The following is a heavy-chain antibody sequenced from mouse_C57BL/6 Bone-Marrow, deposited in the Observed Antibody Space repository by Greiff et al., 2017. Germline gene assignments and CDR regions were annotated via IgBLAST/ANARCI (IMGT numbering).Heavy chain of an antibody. V-gene: IGHV1-9*01. CDR3: ARVWAMGLREGYWYFDV. Sequence: VQGLESGAELMKPGASVKLSCKASGYTFTGYWIEWVKQRPGHGLEWIGEILPGSGSTNYNEKFKGKATFTADTSSNTAYMQLSSLTTEDSAVYYWARVWAMGLREGYWYFDVWGTGTTVTVSS. D-gene: IGHD2-4*01. CDR1: GYTFTGYW. J-gene: IGHJ1*03. CDR2: ILPGSGST.